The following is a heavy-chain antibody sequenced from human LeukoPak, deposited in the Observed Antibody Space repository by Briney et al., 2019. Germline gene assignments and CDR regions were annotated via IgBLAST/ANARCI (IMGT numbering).Heavy chain of an antibody. V-gene: IGHV4-30-4*01. CDR1: GGSISSGDYY. CDR2: IYYSGST. J-gene: IGHJ3*02. CDR3: AREWELIDAFDI. Sequence: SQTLSLTCTVSGGSISSGDYYWSWIRQPPGKGLEWIGYIYYSGSTYYNPSVKSRVTISVDTSKNQFSLKLSSVTAADTAVYYCAREWELIDAFDIWGQGTMVTVSS. D-gene: IGHD1-26*01.